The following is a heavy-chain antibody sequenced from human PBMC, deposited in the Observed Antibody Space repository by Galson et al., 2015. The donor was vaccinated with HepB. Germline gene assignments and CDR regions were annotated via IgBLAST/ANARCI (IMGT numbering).Heavy chain of an antibody. CDR1: GFTFNSYA. V-gene: IGHV3-23*01. CDR2: VTSGGDKT. CDR3: VTTVRGINY. Sequence: SLRLSCAASGFTFNSYAMAWVRQAPGKGLEWVSVVTSGGDKTFYPDPLTGRVLVSPDNSRNTLYLQTSSLRAADTAVYYCVTTVRGINYWGQGTLLTVSS. D-gene: IGHD3-10*01. J-gene: IGHJ4*02.